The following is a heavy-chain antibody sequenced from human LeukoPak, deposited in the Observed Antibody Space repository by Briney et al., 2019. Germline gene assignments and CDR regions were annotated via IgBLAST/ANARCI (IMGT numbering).Heavy chain of an antibody. CDR2: INPNNAGT. J-gene: IGHJ5*02. CDR1: GYTFTSYG. Sequence: GAPVKVSCKASGYTFTSYGISWVPQAPGQGLEWMGRINPNNAGTKYAQRVQDRVTMTRDTSITTAYMELSSLKSDDTAVYYCARACSGGVCYSDNWFDPWGQGTLVTVSS. CDR3: ARACSGGVCYSDNWFDP. V-gene: IGHV1-2*06. D-gene: IGHD2-15*01.